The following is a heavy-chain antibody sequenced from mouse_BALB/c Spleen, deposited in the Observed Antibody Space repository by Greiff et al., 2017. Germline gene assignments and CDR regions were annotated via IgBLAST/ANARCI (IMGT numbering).Heavy chain of an antibody. CDR2: ISTYYGDA. D-gene: IGHD1-2*01. CDR1: GYTFTDYA. V-gene: IGHV1S137*01. CDR3: ARFHYGYEYFDV. J-gene: IGHJ1*01. Sequence: VKLQESGAELVRPGVSVKISCKGSGYTFTDYAMHWVKQSHAKSLEWIGVISTYYGDASYNQKFKGKATMTVDKSSSTAYMELARLTSEDSAIYYCARFHYGYEYFDVWGAGTTVTVSS.